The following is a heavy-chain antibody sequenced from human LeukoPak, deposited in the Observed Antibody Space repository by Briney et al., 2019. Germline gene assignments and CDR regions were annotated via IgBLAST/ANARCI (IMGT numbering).Heavy chain of an antibody. CDR3: ASPTQKADSSGWGYYMDV. V-gene: IGHV4-39*01. CDR2: IYYSGST. CDR1: GGSISSSSYY. Sequence: PSETLSLTCTVSGGSISSSSYYWGWIRQPPGKGLEWIGSIYYSGSTYYNPSLKSRVTISVDTSKNQFSLKLSSVTAVDTAVYYCASPTQKADSSGWGYYMDVWGQGTLVTVSS. D-gene: IGHD6-19*01. J-gene: IGHJ4*02.